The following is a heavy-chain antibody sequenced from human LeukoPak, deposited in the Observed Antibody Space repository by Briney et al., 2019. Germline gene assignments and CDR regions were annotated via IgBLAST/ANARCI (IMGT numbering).Heavy chain of an antibody. V-gene: IGHV4-39*07. Sequence: SETLSLTCIVSGGSISSSSYYWGWIRQPPGKGLERIGRIYTSGSTNYNPSLKSRVTMSVDTSKNQFSLKLSSVTAADTAVYYCARELHYYDSSGYFRFWGQGTLVTVSS. CDR3: ARELHYYDSSGYFRF. CDR2: IYTSGST. D-gene: IGHD3-22*01. J-gene: IGHJ4*02. CDR1: GGSISSSSYY.